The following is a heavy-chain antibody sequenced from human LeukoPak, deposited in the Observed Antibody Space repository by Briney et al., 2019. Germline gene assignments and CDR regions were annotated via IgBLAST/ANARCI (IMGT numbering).Heavy chain of an antibody. Sequence: SETLSLTCTVSGGSISSYYWSWIRQPPGKGLERIGYIYYSGSTNYNPSLKSRVTISVDTSKNQFSLKLSSVTAADTAVYYCARGTVSTGYFDYWGQGTLVTVSS. D-gene: IGHD3-9*01. CDR2: IYYSGST. J-gene: IGHJ4*02. CDR3: ARGTVSTGYFDY. V-gene: IGHV4-59*01. CDR1: GGSISSYY.